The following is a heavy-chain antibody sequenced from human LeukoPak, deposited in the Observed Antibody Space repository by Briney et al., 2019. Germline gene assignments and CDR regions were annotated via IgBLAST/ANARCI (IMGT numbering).Heavy chain of an antibody. CDR1: GYTLTELS. D-gene: IGHD3-9*01. V-gene: IGHV1-46*01. Sequence: ASVKVSCKVSGYTLTELSMHWVRQAPGQGLEWMGVINPSGGSTSYAQKFQGRVTMTRDTSTSTVYMELSSLRSEDTAVYYCARESNFVGYFDWLLLGYFDLWGRGTLVTVSS. CDR2: INPSGGST. J-gene: IGHJ2*01. CDR3: ARESNFVGYFDWLLLGYFDL.